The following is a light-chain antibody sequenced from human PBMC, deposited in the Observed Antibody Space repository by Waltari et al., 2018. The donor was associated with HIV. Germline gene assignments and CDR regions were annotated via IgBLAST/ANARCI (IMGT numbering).Light chain of an antibody. CDR1: NIARYS. J-gene: IGLJ3*02. V-gene: IGLV3-21*03. CDR3: QVWDGSVDQWV. CDR2: DDS. Sequence: SYVLTQPPSLSVAPGKTASFPCGGTNIARYSVHWYQQKPGQAPVLVIYDDSDRRSGIPERFSGSNSGNTATLTISEVEAGDEADYYCQVWDGSVDQWVFGGGTKLTVL.